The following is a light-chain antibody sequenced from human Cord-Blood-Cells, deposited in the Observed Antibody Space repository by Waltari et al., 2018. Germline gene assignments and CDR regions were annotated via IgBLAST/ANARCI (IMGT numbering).Light chain of an antibody. J-gene: IGLJ3*02. CDR2: DVS. CDR1: SRDVGGYNY. CDR3: SSYTSSSTWV. Sequence: QSALTQPASVSGSPGQSITLSCTGTSRDVGGYNYVPWYQQHPGKAPKLMIYDVSKRPSGVSNRFSGSKSGNTASLTISGLQAEDEADYYCSSYTSSSTWVFGGGTKLTVL. V-gene: IGLV2-14*01.